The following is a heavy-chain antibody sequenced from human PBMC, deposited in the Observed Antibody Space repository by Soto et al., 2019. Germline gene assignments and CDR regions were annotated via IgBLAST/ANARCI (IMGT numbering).Heavy chain of an antibody. Sequence: ASVKVSCKASGYTFTSYAMHWVRQAPGQRLEWMGWINAGNGNTKYSQKFQGRVTITRDTSASTAYMELSSLRSEDTAVYYCARSLELGVVPAATPLDYWGQGTLVTVSS. J-gene: IGHJ4*02. CDR2: INAGNGNT. V-gene: IGHV1-3*01. CDR3: ARSLELGVVPAATPLDY. D-gene: IGHD2-2*01. CDR1: GYTFTSYA.